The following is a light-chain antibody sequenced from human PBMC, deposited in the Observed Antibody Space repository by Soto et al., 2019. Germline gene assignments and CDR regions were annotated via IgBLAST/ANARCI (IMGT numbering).Light chain of an antibody. Sequence: QSVLTQPASVSGSPGQSITISCTGTSSDVGSYNLVSWYQKHPGQAPKVMIYGGSKRPSGVTNRFSGSQSGNTASLTISGLLAEDEADYYCCSYAGSSTYVFGTGTKVTVL. CDR3: CSYAGSSTYV. CDR1: SSDVGSYNL. J-gene: IGLJ1*01. CDR2: GGS. V-gene: IGLV2-23*01.